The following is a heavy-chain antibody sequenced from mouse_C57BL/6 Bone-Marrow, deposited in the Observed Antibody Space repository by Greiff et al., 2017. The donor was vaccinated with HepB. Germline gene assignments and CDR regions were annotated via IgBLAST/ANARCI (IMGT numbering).Heavy chain of an antibody. CDR1: GYTFTDYA. Sequence: QVQRQQSGPELVRPGVSAKISCKASGYTFTDYAMHWVKQSHAKSLEWIGVISTYYGDASYNQKFKDKATLTVDKSSSTAYMELARLTSEDSAVYYCARALLLRSSPFAYWGQGTLVTVAA. CDR2: ISTYYGDA. V-gene: IGHV1-67*01. CDR3: ARALLLRSSPFAY. D-gene: IGHD1-1*01. J-gene: IGHJ3*01.